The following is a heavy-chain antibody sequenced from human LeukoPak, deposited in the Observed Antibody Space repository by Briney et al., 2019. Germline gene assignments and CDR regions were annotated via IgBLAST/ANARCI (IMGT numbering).Heavy chain of an antibody. CDR3: ARSIAARAGDDY. V-gene: IGHV4-31*03. Sequence: PSETLSLTCTVSGGSISSGGYYWSWLRQHPGKGLEWIGYIYYSGSTYYNPSLKSRVTISVDTSKNQFSLKLSSVTAADTAVYYCARSIAARAGDDYWGQGTLVTVSS. J-gene: IGHJ4*02. CDR2: IYYSGST. CDR1: GGSISSGGYY. D-gene: IGHD6-6*01.